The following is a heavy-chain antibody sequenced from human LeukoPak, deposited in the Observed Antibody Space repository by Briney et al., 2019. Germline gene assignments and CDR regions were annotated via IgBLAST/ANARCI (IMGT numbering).Heavy chain of an antibody. CDR2: ISYDGSNK. J-gene: IGHJ4*02. CDR3: ARGRGLSTGTTGPII. CDR1: GFTFSSYA. V-gene: IGHV3-30-3*01. Sequence: PGGSLRLSCAASGFTFSSYAMHWVRQAPGKGLEWVAVISYDGSNKYYADSVKGRFTISRDNSKNTLYLQMNSLRAEDTAVYYCARGRGLSTGTTGPIIWGQGTLVTVSS. D-gene: IGHD1-1*01.